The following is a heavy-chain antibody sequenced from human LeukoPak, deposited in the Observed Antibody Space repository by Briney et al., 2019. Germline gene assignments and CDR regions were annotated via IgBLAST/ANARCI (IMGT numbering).Heavy chain of an antibody. CDR1: GFTVSSNY. CDR3: AKSRYDSSGYYYAPDY. J-gene: IGHJ4*02. D-gene: IGHD3-22*01. CDR2: IYSGGST. V-gene: IGHV3-53*05. Sequence: GGSLRLSCAASGFTVSSNYMSWVRQAPGKELEWVSVIYSGGSTYYADSVNGRFTISRDNSKNTLYLQMNSLRAEDTAVYYCAKSRYDSSGYYYAPDYWGQGTRVTVSS.